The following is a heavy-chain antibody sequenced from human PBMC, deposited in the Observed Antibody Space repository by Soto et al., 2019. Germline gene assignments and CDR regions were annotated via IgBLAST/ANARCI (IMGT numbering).Heavy chain of an antibody. CDR2: ISSSSSSI. Sequence: GGSLRLSCAASGFTFSSYSMNWVRQAPGKGLEWVSYISSSSSSIYYTNSVKGRFTISRDNAKNSLYLQMNSLRDEDTAVYYCARGPLYCSGGSCYSHFDYWGQGTLVTVSS. J-gene: IGHJ4*02. CDR3: ARGPLYCSGGSCYSHFDY. CDR1: GFTFSSYS. D-gene: IGHD2-15*01. V-gene: IGHV3-48*02.